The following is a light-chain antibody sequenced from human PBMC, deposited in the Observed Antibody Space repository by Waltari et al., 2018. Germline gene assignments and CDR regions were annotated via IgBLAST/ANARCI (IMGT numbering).Light chain of an antibody. J-gene: IGKJ4*01. Sequence: AIQVTQSPSSLSASVGDRVTITCRASQDLDNWLAWYQQKPGKAPNLLSYGASVLESGVPSRFCGSGCGTDFTLSISSLQPEDFATYCCQQLHSYPRAFGGGTKVESK. CDR2: GAS. V-gene: IGKV1-13*02. CDR1: QDLDNW. CDR3: QQLHSYPRA.